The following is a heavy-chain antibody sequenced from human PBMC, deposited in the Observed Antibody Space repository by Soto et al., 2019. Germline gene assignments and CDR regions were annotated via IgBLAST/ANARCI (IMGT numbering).Heavy chain of an antibody. CDR3: ASPTRTSYYYYGMDV. D-gene: IGHD2-2*01. CDR1: GFTFSSYA. J-gene: IGHJ6*02. CDR2: ILFDGRNK. Sequence: HPGGSLRLSCAASGFTFSSYAMHWVRQAPGKGLEWVASILFDGRNKYYADSVKGRFTISRDNSKNTLYLQMNSLRAEDTAVYYCASPTRTSYYYYGMDVWGQGTTVTVSS. V-gene: IGHV3-30*14.